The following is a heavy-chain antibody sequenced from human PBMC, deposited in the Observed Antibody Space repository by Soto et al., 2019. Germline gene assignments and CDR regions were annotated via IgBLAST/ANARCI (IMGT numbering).Heavy chain of an antibody. Sequence: QVQLVQSGAEVKKPGASVKVSCKASGYTFTSYDINWVRQATGQGLEWMGCMNPNSGNTGYAQKFQGRGTMTRNTSISTAYMELSSLRSEDTAVYYCESPSLYGDYGGYRDVCGKGTTVTVSS. CDR2: MNPNSGNT. D-gene: IGHD4-17*01. V-gene: IGHV1-8*01. CDR1: GYTFTSYD. J-gene: IGHJ6*03. CDR3: ESPSLYGDYGGYRDV.